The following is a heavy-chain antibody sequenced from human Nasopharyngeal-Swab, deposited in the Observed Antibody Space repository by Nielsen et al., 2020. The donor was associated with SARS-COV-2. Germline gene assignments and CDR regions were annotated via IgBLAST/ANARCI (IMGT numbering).Heavy chain of an antibody. J-gene: IGHJ4*02. Sequence: WIRQPPGKGLEWVSSISSSSSYIYYADSVKGRFTISRDNAKNSLYLQMNSLRAEDTAVYYCAKGSGTYYYDSSGYYPFFDYWGQGTLVTVSS. CDR2: ISSSSSYI. D-gene: IGHD3-22*01. V-gene: IGHV3-21*04. CDR3: AKGSGTYYYDSSGYYPFFDY.